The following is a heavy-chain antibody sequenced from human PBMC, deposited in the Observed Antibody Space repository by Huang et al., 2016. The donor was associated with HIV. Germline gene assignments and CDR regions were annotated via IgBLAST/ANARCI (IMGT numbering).Heavy chain of an antibody. Sequence: VQLVQSGAEVKKPGESLKISCKGSGYSFSSYWVAWVRQMPGKGLEWMGIIFPEDSDTTYSPSCEGQVTSSADKSIGTAYLQWSSLKASDTAMYYCARRFSSSSGYFDYWGQGSLVTVSS. D-gene: IGHD6-6*01. CDR3: ARRFSSSSGYFDY. V-gene: IGHV5-51*01. CDR2: IFPEDSDT. CDR1: GYSFSSYW. J-gene: IGHJ4*02.